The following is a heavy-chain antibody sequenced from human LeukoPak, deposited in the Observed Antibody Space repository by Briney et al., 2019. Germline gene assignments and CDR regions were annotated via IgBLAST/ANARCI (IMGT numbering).Heavy chain of an antibody. V-gene: IGHV1-18*01. D-gene: IGHD1-20*01. J-gene: IGHJ4*02. CDR2: ISAYNGHT. CDR3: AREGGITGTYEHYYFDY. CDR1: GYTFTTYG. Sequence: ASVKVSCKASGYTFTTYGFNWVRQAPGQGLEWMGWISAYNGHTNYAQSLQGRVTMTTDTSTSTAYMELRSLRSDDTAVYYCAREGGITGTYEHYYFDYWGQGTLVTVSS.